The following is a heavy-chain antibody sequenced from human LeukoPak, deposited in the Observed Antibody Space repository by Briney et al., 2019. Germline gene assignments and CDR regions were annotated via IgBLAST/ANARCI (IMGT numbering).Heavy chain of an antibody. J-gene: IGHJ4*02. CDR1: GYNFTSYW. CDR2: IYPGDSDT. CDR3: AGIAGIAARPFDY. Sequence: GESLKISCKGSGYNFTSYWIGWVRQMPGKGLEWMGIIYPGDSDTRYSPSFQGQVTISADKSISTAYLQWSSLKASDTAMYYCAGIAGIAARPFDYWGQGTLVTVSS. D-gene: IGHD6-6*01. V-gene: IGHV5-51*01.